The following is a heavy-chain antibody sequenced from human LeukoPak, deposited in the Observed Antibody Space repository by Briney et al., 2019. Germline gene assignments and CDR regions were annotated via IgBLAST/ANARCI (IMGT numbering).Heavy chain of an antibody. V-gene: IGHV3-53*01. CDR3: AKRGRMITFGGVISN. CDR2: IYSGGST. Sequence: PGGSLRLSCAASGFTVSSNYMSWVRQAPGKGLEWISVIYSGGSTYYADSVKGRFTISRDNAKNSLYLQMNSLRAEDTAVYYCAKRGRMITFGGVISNWGQGTLVTVSS. J-gene: IGHJ4*02. CDR1: GFTVSSNY. D-gene: IGHD3-16*02.